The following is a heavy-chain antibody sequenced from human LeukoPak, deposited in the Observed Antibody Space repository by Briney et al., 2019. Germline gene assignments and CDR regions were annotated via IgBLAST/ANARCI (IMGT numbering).Heavy chain of an antibody. D-gene: IGHD5/OR15-5a*01. V-gene: IGHV3-53*04. CDR2: IYAGGST. Sequence: PGGSLRLSCAASGFTFSSYEMNWVRQAPGKGLEWVSVIYAGGSTYYADSVKGRFTISRNNSKNTLFLQMNSLRPEDTAVYYCARSTYAYFDYWGQGTLVTVSS. CDR1: GFTFSSYE. J-gene: IGHJ4*02. CDR3: ARSTYAYFDY.